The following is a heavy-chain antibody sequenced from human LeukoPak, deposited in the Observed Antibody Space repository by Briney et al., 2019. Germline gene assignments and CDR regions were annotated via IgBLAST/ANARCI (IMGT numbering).Heavy chain of an antibody. V-gene: IGHV4-59*01. J-gene: IGHJ4*02. CDR3: ARAPPTNTVTTLSNFDY. CDR1: GGSINSYY. CDR2: IYYSGST. Sequence: SETLSLTCTVSGGSINSYYWSWIRQPPGKGLEWIGYIYYSGSTNYNPSLKSRVTISVDTSKKQFSLKLSSVTAADTAVYYCARAPPTNTVTTLSNFDYWGQGTLVTVSS. D-gene: IGHD4-11*01.